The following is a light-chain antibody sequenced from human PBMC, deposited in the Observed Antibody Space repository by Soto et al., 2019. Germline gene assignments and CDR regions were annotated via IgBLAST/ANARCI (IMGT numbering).Light chain of an antibody. CDR3: AAWDDSLSGRYV. J-gene: IGLJ1*01. V-gene: IGLV1-47*01. Sequence: QSALTQPPSASGTPGQRVTISCSGSSSNFGSNYVYWYQQLPGTAPKLLIYRNNQRPSGVPDRFSGSKSGTSASLAISGLRSEDEADYYCAAWDDSLSGRYVLGTGTKVTVL. CDR2: RNN. CDR1: SSNFGSNY.